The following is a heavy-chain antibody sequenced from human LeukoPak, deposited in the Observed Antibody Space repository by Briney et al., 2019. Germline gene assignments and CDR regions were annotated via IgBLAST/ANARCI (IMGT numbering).Heavy chain of an antibody. Sequence: PGGSLRLYCAASGFTVRNNYMSWVRQAPGKGLEWVSVIYSGGSTYYADSVKGRFTISRDNSKNTLYLQMNSLRAEDTAVYFCATGERMVRGDGVDYWGQGTLVTVSS. CDR3: ATGERMVRGDGVDY. V-gene: IGHV3-66*01. CDR1: GFTVRNNY. J-gene: IGHJ4*02. D-gene: IGHD3-10*01. CDR2: IYSGGST.